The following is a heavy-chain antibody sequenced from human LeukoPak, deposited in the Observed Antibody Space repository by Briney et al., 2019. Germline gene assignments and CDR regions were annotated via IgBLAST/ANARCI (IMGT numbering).Heavy chain of an antibody. V-gene: IGHV4-59*11. D-gene: IGHD3-3*01. J-gene: IGHJ3*02. CDR1: GGSISSHY. CDR3: ARTPGGGYYDFWSGYYTDDAFDI. Sequence: SETLSLTCTVSGGSISSHYWSWIRQPPGKGLEWIGYIYYSGSTNYNPSLKSRVTISVATSKNQFSLKLSSVTAADTAVYYCARTPGGGYYDFWSGYYTDDAFDIWGQGTMVTVYS. CDR2: IYYSGST.